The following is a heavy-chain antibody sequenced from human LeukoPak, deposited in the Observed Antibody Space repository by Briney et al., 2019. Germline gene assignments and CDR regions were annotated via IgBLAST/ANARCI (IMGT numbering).Heavy chain of an antibody. D-gene: IGHD6-13*01. V-gene: IGHV3-30*04. J-gene: IGHJ4*02. CDR1: GFTFSSYA. CDR2: ISYDGSNK. CDR3: AKTLIFITAPDSGVSHYFDY. Sequence: GRSLRLSCAASGFTFSSYAMHWVRQAPGKGLEWVAVISYDGSNKYYADSAKGRFTISRDNAKNSLYLQMNSLRAEDTAVYYCAKTLIFITAPDSGVSHYFDYWGQGTLVTVSS.